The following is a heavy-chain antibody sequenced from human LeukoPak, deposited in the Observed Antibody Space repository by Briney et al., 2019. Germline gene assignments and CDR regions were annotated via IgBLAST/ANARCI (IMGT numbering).Heavy chain of an antibody. D-gene: IGHD5-24*01. J-gene: IGHJ6*02. Sequence: PGGSLRLSCAASGFTFSSYAMHWVRQAPGKGLEWVAVISYDGSNKYYADSVKGRFTISRDNSKNTLYLQMNSLRAEDTAVYYCAREMATKPHQPYYYGMDVWGQGTTVTVSS. CDR3: AREMATKPHQPYYYGMDV. V-gene: IGHV3-30-3*01. CDR1: GFTFSSYA. CDR2: ISYDGSNK.